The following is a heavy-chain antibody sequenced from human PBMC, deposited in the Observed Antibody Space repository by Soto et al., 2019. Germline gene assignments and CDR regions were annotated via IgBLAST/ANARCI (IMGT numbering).Heavy chain of an antibody. Sequence: GESLKISCKGSGYSFTSYWISWVRQMPGKGLEWMGRIDPSDSYTNYSPSFQGHVTISADKSISTAYLQWSSLKASDTAMYYCARQPDIVVVPAAPLKGYYYGMDVWGQGTTVTVSS. CDR3: ARQPDIVVVPAAPLKGYYYGMDV. D-gene: IGHD2-2*01. CDR1: GYSFTSYW. CDR2: IDPSDSYT. V-gene: IGHV5-10-1*01. J-gene: IGHJ6*02.